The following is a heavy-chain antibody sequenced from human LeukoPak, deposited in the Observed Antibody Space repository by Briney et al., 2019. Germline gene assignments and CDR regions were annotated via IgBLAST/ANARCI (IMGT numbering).Heavy chain of an antibody. Sequence: SETLSLTCTVSGDSINSSDYYWAWIRQPPGEGLEWIGTIYYSGSTYYKSSLKSRLTISVDSSKNQFSLKMISVTAADTGVYYCARHGTWDPFDYWGQGALVTVSS. CDR1: GDSINSSDYY. V-gene: IGHV4-39*01. CDR2: IYYSGST. J-gene: IGHJ4*02. D-gene: IGHD1-14*01. CDR3: ARHGTWDPFDY.